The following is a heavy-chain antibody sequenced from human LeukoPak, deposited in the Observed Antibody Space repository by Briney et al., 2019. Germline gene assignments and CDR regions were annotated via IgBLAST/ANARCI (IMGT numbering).Heavy chain of an antibody. CDR1: GDSISSSHW. D-gene: IGHD4/OR15-4a*01. Sequence: SETLSLTCAVSGDSISSSHWWSWVRQSPGKGLEWIGEIYHSGDTNYNPSLKNRVTLSVDTSRNQLSLQLSSVTTADTAVYYCVRGPYGASISKWFDPWGQGTLVIVSS. CDR2: IYHSGDT. CDR3: VRGPYGASISKWFDP. V-gene: IGHV4-4*02. J-gene: IGHJ5*02.